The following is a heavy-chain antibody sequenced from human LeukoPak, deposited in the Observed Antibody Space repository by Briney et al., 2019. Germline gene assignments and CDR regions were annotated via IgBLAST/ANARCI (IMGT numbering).Heavy chain of an antibody. V-gene: IGHV4-4*07. D-gene: IGHD6-19*01. CDR2: IYTTGST. CDR1: GDSISSDY. J-gene: IGHJ4*02. CDR3: AGASGY. Sequence: PSETLSLTCSVSGDSISSDYWSLIRQLAGKGLEWIGRIYTTGSTNYNPSLKSRVTMSVDMSKNQFSLKLSSVTAADTAVYYCAGASGYWGQGTLVTVSS.